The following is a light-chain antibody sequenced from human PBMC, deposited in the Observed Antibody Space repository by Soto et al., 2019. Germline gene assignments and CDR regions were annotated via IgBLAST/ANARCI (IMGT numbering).Light chain of an antibody. V-gene: IGKV3-15*01. J-gene: IGKJ2*01. CDR2: DTS. Sequence: EVVMTQSPATLSVSPGEIATLSCRASQSVSGSLAWYQQKPGQAPRLLNYDTSTRATDIPARFSGSGSGTEFTLTISSLQSEGFAVYYCQQYGSFGQGTQLEIK. CDR1: QSVSGS. CDR3: QQYGS.